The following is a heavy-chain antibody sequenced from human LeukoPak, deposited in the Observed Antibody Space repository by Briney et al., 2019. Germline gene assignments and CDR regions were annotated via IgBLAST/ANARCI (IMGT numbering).Heavy chain of an antibody. CDR1: GYSFPTYW. D-gene: IGHD2-2*03. CDR2: IYPDESNI. V-gene: IGHV5-51*01. Sequence: GGSLKISCKGSGYSFPTYWIAWVRQMPGKGLECMGIIYPDESNIRYSPSFQGQVTISADKSISTAYLQWSSLKASDTAMYYCARPPSRGYSSSFEYWGQGTLVTVSS. J-gene: IGHJ4*02. CDR3: ARPPSRGYSSSFEY.